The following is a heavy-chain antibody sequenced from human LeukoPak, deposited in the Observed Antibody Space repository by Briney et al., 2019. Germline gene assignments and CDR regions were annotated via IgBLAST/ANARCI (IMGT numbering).Heavy chain of an antibody. Sequence: SETLSFTCTVSGGSISSYYWSWIRQPPGKGLEWIGYIYYSGSINYNPSLKSRVTISVDTSKNQFSLKLSSVTAADTAVYYCARDRGLENLVWDDAFDIWGQGTMVTVSS. CDR2: IYYSGSI. V-gene: IGHV4-59*01. CDR1: GGSISSYY. J-gene: IGHJ3*02. D-gene: IGHD1-26*01. CDR3: ARDRGLENLVWDDAFDI.